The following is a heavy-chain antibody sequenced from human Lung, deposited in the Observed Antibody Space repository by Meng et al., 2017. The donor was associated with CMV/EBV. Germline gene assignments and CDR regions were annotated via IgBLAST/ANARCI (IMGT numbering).Heavy chain of an antibody. J-gene: IGHJ4*02. CDR2: MNPNSGDT. D-gene: IGHD2-2*02. CDR1: GYTFSSYD. CDR3: ARRPSHCVSGQCYISAREFDF. V-gene: IGHV1-8*01. Sequence: ASVXVSXKASGYTFSSYDINWVRQATGQGLEWMGWMNPNSGDTGFARNFQGRVALPGTISIGTAYMELSGLTSEDTAVYYCARRPSHCVSGQCYISAREFDFWGQGTXVTVYS.